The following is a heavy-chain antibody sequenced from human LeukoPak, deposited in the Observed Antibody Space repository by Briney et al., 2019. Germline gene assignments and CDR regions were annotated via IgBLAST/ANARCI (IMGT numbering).Heavy chain of an antibody. Sequence: GGSLRLSCAASGFTFSSYWMSWVRQAPGKGLEWVANIKQDGSEKYYVDPVKGRFTISRDNAKNSLYLQMNSLRAEDTAVYYCARLTRAAAGTGVGNWFDPWGQGTLVTVSS. J-gene: IGHJ5*02. V-gene: IGHV3-7*01. CDR2: IKQDGSEK. CDR3: ARLTRAAAGTGVGNWFDP. D-gene: IGHD6-13*01. CDR1: GFTFSSYW.